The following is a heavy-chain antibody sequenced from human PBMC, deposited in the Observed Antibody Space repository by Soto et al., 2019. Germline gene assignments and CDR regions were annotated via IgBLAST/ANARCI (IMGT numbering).Heavy chain of an antibody. CDR2: IVPNVGTV. CDR1: GGTLSSFINYP. V-gene: IGHV1-69*06. Sequence: QMQLVQSGAEVKKPGSSVKVSCKASGGTLSSFINYPINWVRQAPGQGLEWMGGIVPNVGTVNYAQKFQGRVTIFADKYTGTAYMEVSSLRSEDTSLYYCARRDTSGFLRYFDNWGQGPLVTVSS. J-gene: IGHJ4*02. D-gene: IGHD3-3*01. CDR3: ARRDTSGFLRYFDN.